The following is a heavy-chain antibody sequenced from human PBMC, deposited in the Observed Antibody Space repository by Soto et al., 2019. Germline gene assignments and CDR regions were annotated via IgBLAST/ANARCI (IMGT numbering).Heavy chain of an antibody. CDR3: ARGTDYYDSSGRYYYYGMDV. Sequence: ASVKVSCKASGYTFTSYYMHWVRQSPGQGLEWMGIINPSGGSTSYAQKFQGRVTMTRDTSTSTVYMELSSLRSEDTAVYYCARGTDYYDSSGRYYYYGMDVWGQGTTVTVS. J-gene: IGHJ6*02. V-gene: IGHV1-46*01. CDR1: GYTFTSYY. CDR2: INPSGGST. D-gene: IGHD3-22*01.